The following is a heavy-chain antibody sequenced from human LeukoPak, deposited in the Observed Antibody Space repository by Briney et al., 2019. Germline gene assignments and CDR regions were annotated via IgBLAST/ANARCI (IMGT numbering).Heavy chain of an antibody. CDR3: ASRHCSGGGCYFAGADPFDY. D-gene: IGHD2-15*01. Sequence: SETLSLTCAVYGGSFSGYYWSWIRQPPGKGLEWIGEINHSGSTNYNPSLKSRVTISVDTSKNQFSLKLSSVTAADTAVYYCASRHCSGGGCYFAGADPFDYWGQGTLVTVSS. J-gene: IGHJ4*02. V-gene: IGHV4-34*01. CDR2: INHSGST. CDR1: GGSFSGYY.